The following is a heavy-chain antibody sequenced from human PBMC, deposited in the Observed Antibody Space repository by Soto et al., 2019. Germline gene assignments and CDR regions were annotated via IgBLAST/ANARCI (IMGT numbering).Heavy chain of an antibody. D-gene: IGHD3-3*01. CDR2: ISSSSSYI. CDR3: ARDRRVHDFWSGYVGNWFDP. Sequence: SLRLSCAASGFTFSSYSMNWVRQAPGKGLEWVSSISSSSSYIYYADSVKGRFTISRDNAKNSLYLQMNSLRAEDTAVYYCARDRRVHDFWSGYVGNWFDPWGQGTLVTVS. CDR1: GFTFSSYS. V-gene: IGHV3-21*01. J-gene: IGHJ5*02.